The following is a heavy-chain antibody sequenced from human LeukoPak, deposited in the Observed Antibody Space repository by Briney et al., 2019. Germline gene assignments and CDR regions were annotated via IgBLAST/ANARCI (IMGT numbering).Heavy chain of an antibody. D-gene: IGHD6-13*01. CDR1: GGTFSSYA. J-gene: IGHJ6*03. CDR3: ARGLFDGVIAAADLPYYYYYMDV. Sequence: SVKVSCKASGGTFSSYAISWVRQAPGQGLEWMGGIIPIFGTANYAQKSQGRVTITADESTSTAYMELSSLRSEDTAVYYCARGLFDGVIAAADLPYYYYYMDVWGKGTTVTVSS. V-gene: IGHV1-69*13. CDR2: IIPIFGTA.